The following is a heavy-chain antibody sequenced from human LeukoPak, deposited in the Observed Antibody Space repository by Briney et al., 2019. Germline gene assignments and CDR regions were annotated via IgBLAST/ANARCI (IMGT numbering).Heavy chain of an antibody. J-gene: IGHJ6*02. CDR1: GGTFSSYA. CDR3: ARVPRVPSYYYYGMDV. CDR2: IIPILGIA. V-gene: IGHV1-69*04. D-gene: IGHD3-10*01. Sequence: ASVKVSCKASGGTFSSYAISWVRQAPGQGLEWMGRIIPILGIANYAQKFQGGVTITADKSTSTAYMELSSLRSEDTAVYYRARVPRVPSYYYYGMDVWGQGTTVTVSS.